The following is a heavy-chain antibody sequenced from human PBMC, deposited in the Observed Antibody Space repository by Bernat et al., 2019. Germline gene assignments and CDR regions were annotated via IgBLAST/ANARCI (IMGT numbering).Heavy chain of an antibody. D-gene: IGHD2/OR15-2a*01. Sequence: EVQLLESGGGLVQPGGSLRLSCAASGFTFSRYVMNWVRQAPGKGLEWVSTISDSGYSTYYADSVKGRFTISRDNSKNTLYLQMTSLRAEDTAVYYCAKRADFNAFDIWGQGTMVTVSS. CDR2: ISDSGYST. J-gene: IGHJ3*02. CDR1: GFTFSRYV. V-gene: IGHV3-23*01. CDR3: AKRADFNAFDI.